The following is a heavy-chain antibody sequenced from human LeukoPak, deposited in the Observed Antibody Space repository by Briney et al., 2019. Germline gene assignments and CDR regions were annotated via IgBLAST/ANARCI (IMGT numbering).Heavy chain of an antibody. J-gene: IGHJ6*03. Sequence: GGSLRLSCAASGFTFSSYGMHWVRQAPGKGLEWVAVIWYDGSNKYYADSVKGRFTISRDNSKNTLYLQMNSLRAEETAVYYCARGGYCSSTSCYRDYYYYYYMDVWGKGTTVTVSS. D-gene: IGHD2-2*02. CDR1: GFTFSSYG. V-gene: IGHV3-33*01. CDR3: ARGGYCSSTSCYRDYYYYYYMDV. CDR2: IWYDGSNK.